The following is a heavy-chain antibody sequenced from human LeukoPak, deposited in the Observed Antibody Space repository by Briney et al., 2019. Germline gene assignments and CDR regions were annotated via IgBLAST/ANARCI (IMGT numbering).Heavy chain of an antibody. Sequence: GGSLRLSCAASGFTFDDYGMSWVRQAPGKGLEWVSGINWNGGSTGYADSVKGRFTISRDNAKNSLYLQMNSLRAEDTALYYCARDRGKYYDSSGPFDYWGQGTLVTVSS. V-gene: IGHV3-20*04. J-gene: IGHJ4*02. D-gene: IGHD3-22*01. CDR1: GFTFDDYG. CDR3: ARDRGKYYDSSGPFDY. CDR2: INWNGGST.